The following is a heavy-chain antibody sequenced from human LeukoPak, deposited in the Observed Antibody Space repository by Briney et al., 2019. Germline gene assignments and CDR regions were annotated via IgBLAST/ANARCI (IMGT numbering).Heavy chain of an antibody. Sequence: PGGSLRLSCAASGLTVSSNYMSWVRQAPGKGLEWVSLIYSGGSTYYADSVKGRFTISRDNSKNTLYLQMNSLSAEDTAVYYCARDFLSKQWLVRSDYWGQGTLVTVSS. CDR2: IYSGGST. D-gene: IGHD6-19*01. J-gene: IGHJ4*02. V-gene: IGHV3-53*01. CDR3: ARDFLSKQWLVRSDY. CDR1: GLTVSSNY.